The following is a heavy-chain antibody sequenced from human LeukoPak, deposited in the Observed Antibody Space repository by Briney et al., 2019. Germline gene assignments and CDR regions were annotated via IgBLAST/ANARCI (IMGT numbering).Heavy chain of an antibody. V-gene: IGHV3-74*01. D-gene: IGHD2-8*01. CDR3: ARVKYCSNGICYNRYYFDY. CDR2: ISTDGIYT. CDR1: GFTFSSYW. Sequence: GGSLRLSCAASGFTFSSYWMHWVRQAPGKGVVWVSGISTDGIYTRYADSVKGRFTIPRDSAKHSLYLQMNSLSAEDTAVYYCARVKYCSNGICYNRYYFDYWGQGTLVTVSS. J-gene: IGHJ4*02.